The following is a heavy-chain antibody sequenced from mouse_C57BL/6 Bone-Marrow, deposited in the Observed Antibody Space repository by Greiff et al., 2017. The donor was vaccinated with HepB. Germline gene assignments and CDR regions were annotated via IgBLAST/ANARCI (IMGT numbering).Heavy chain of an antibody. CDR3: ALYYYGSSYDWYFDV. D-gene: IGHD1-1*01. J-gene: IGHJ1*03. CDR1: GFTFSSYA. V-gene: IGHV5-4*01. CDR2: ISDGGSYT. Sequence: EVQLQESGGGLVKPGGSLKLSCAASGFTFSSYAMSWVRQTPEKRLEWVATISDGGSYTYYPDNVKGRFTISRDNAKNNLYLQMSHLKSEDTAMYYCALYYYGSSYDWYFDVWGTGTTVTVSS.